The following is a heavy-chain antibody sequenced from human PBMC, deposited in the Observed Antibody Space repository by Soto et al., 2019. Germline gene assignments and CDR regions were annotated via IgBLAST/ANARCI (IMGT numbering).Heavy chain of an antibody. J-gene: IGHJ3*02. CDR1: GYSFTSYW. CDR3: ARQKITMIVVGPPDAFDI. V-gene: IGHV5-51*01. D-gene: IGHD3-22*01. Sequence: PGESLKISCKGSGYSFTSYWIGRVRQMPGKGLEWMGIIYPGDSDTRYSPSFQGQVTISADKSISTAYLQWSSLKASDTAMYYCARQKITMIVVGPPDAFDIWGQGTMVTVSS. CDR2: IYPGDSDT.